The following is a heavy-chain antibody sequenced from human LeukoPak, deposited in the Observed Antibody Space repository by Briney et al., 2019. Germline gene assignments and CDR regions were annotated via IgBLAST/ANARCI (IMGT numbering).Heavy chain of an antibody. CDR3: ATLPLGDGRQLRHYYSYGMDV. J-gene: IGHJ6*01. CDR1: GGTFSSYA. D-gene: IGHD3-16*01. CDR2: IIPIFGIA. Sequence: SGKFSCKASGGTFSSYAISWVRQAPGHGLEWMGRIIPIFGIASYAQKCQGRVTITAHKSTITAYMGLSSLSSEDAAVYYCATLPLGDGRQLRHYYSYGMDVWGQGTTVTVST. V-gene: IGHV1-69*04.